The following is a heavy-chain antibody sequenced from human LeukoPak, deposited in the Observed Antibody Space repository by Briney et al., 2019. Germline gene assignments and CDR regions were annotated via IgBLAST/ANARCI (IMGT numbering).Heavy chain of an antibody. Sequence: PGGSLRLSCAASGFTFSSNYMSWVRQAPGKGLEWVSIIYSGGSTYYADSVKGRFTISRDNSKNTLYLQMNSLRAEDTAVYYCARDTADSSGYHHWGQGTLVTVSS. CDR3: ARDTADSSGYHH. CDR2: IYSGGST. J-gene: IGHJ5*02. CDR1: GFTFSSNY. V-gene: IGHV3-53*01. D-gene: IGHD3-22*01.